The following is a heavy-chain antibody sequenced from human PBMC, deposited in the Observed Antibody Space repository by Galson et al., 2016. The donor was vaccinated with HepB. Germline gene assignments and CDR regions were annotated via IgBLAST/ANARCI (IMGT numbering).Heavy chain of an antibody. D-gene: IGHD6-19*01. V-gene: IGHV4-39*01. CDR2: IYSGEDT. J-gene: IGHJ6*03. CDR3: ATGIVVAGKYYYHYMDV. CDR1: GGSISSDYY. Sequence: SETLSLTCTVSGGSISSDYYWGWIRQPPGRGLEWIGSIYSGEDTYYNPSLKSRVTISVDTSKNQVSLRLDSVTAADTGVYYCATGIVVAGKYYYHYMDVWGKGTTVTVSS.